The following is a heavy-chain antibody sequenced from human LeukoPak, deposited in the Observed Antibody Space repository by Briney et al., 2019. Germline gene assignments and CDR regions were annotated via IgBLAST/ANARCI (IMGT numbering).Heavy chain of an antibody. CDR3: ASGPRHDYTPNWFDP. J-gene: IGHJ5*02. V-gene: IGHV1-69*04. CDR1: GGTFSSYA. D-gene: IGHD4-4*01. CDR2: IIPILGIA. Sequence: ASVKVSCKASGGTFSSYAISWVRQAPGQGLEWMGRIIPILGIANYAQKFQGRVTITADKSTSTAYMELSSLRSEDTAVYYCASGPRHDYTPNWFDPWGQGTLVTVSS.